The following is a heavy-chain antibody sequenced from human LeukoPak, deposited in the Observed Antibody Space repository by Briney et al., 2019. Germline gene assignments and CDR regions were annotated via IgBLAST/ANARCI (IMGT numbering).Heavy chain of an antibody. Sequence: SGTLSLTCAVSGGSISSSDWWNWVRQPPGKGLEWIGEIYHTGSTNYNPSLKSRVTISVDKSKTRFSLRLSSVTAADTAVYYCARDYCSSTSCYVDYWGQGTLVTVSS. CDR1: GGSISSSDW. J-gene: IGHJ4*02. CDR2: IYHTGST. V-gene: IGHV4-4*02. D-gene: IGHD2-2*01. CDR3: ARDYCSSTSCYVDY.